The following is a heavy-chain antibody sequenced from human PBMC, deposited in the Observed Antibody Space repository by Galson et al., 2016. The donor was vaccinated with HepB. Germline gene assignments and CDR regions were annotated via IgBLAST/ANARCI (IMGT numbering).Heavy chain of an antibody. CDR1: GYTFTSYA. J-gene: IGHJ4*02. V-gene: IGHV1-3*04. D-gene: IGHD6-19*01. Sequence: SVKVSCKASGYTFTSYAIHWVRQAPGQRLEWMGWTNNANGDTKYSQSFQGRVTFTRDTSASTAYMELSSLRSEDTAVYYCARDGGSGWSRLWWGQGTLVAVSS. CDR3: ARDGGSGWSRLW. CDR2: TNNANGDT.